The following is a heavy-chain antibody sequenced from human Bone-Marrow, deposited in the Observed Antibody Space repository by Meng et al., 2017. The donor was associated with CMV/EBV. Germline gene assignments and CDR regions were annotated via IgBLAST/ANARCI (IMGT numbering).Heavy chain of an antibody. CDR2: ISYDGSNK. D-gene: IGHD3-9*01. Sequence: GESLKISCAASGFTFSSYAMHWVRQAPGKGLEWVAVISYDGSNKYYADSVKGRFTISRDNSKNTLYLQMNSLRAEDTAVYYCARGHLAPDYDILTGSFDYWGQGPRVTVSS. V-gene: IGHV3-30*04. CDR1: GFTFSSYA. J-gene: IGHJ4*02. CDR3: ARGHLAPDYDILTGSFDY.